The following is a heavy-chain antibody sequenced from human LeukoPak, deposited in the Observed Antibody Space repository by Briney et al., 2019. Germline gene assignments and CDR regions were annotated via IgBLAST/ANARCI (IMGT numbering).Heavy chain of an antibody. CDR1: GYTFTSYA. Sequence: ASVKVSCKTSGYTFTSYAIHWVRQAPGQRLEWMGWINAGNGNTKYSQKFEGRVTITRDTSASTAYMDLSGLRSEDTAVYYCARGPTYSYGVFDFWGQGTLVTVSS. V-gene: IGHV1-3*01. CDR3: ARGPTYSYGVFDF. D-gene: IGHD5-18*01. J-gene: IGHJ4*02. CDR2: INAGNGNT.